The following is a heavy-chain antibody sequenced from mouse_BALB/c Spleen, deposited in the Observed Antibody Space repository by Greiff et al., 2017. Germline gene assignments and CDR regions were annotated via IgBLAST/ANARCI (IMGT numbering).Heavy chain of an antibody. CDR2: IDPANGNT. D-gene: IGHD2-4*01. CDR3: ASSSMITKGFAY. CDR1: GFNIKDTY. Sequence: VHVKQSGAELVKPGASVKLSCTASGFNIKDTYMHWVKQRPEQGLEWIGRIDPANGNTKYDPKFQGKATITADTSSNTAYLQLSSLTSEDTAVYYCASSSMITKGFAYWGQGTLVTVSA. V-gene: IGHV14-3*02. J-gene: IGHJ3*01.